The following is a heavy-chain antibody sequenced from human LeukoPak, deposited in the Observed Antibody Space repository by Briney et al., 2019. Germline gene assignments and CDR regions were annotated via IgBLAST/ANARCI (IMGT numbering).Heavy chain of an antibody. CDR3: ARVDYYDYVWGSYRYYYGMDV. CDR1: GNTLTELS. CDR2: FDAEHVET. Sequence: ASVKVSCKVSGNTLTELSIHWVRQAPGKGLEWMGGFDAEHVETIYAQKFQGRVTLTGDTSTDTAYMELRSLRSDDTAVYYCARVDYYDYVWGSYRYYYGMDVWGKGTTVTVSS. V-gene: IGHV1-24*01. D-gene: IGHD3-16*01. J-gene: IGHJ6*04.